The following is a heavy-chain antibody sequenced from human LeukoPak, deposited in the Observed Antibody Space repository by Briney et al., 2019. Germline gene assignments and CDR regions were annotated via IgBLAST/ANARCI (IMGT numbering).Heavy chain of an antibody. Sequence: GGSLRLSCAASGFTFSNYAMHWVRQAPGKGLEWVAVISYDGSNEYYADSVKGRFTISRDNSKNTLYLQMNSLRAEDTAVYYCAKGLEMATLWTGHDYWGQGTLVTVSS. CDR1: GFTFSNYA. D-gene: IGHD5-24*01. J-gene: IGHJ4*02. CDR2: ISYDGSNE. V-gene: IGHV3-30-3*01. CDR3: AKGLEMATLWTGHDY.